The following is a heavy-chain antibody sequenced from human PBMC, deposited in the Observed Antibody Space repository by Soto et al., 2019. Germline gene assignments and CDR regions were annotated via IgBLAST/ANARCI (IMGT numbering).Heavy chain of an antibody. D-gene: IGHD3-3*01. CDR1: RYTFTSYY. J-gene: IGHJ4*02. V-gene: IGHV1-2*02. CDR2: INPNNGYT. CDR3: AKAIFDFWSGYWSPSLDF. Sequence: QVPLVQSGAEVKKPGASVKVSCKASRYTFTSYYIHWVRQAPGQGLEWMGWINPNNGYTKYTQKFQGRVTVTRDTSITTAFLELTRLQSDDTAVYYCAKAIFDFWSGYWSPSLDFWGQGTLVTVSS.